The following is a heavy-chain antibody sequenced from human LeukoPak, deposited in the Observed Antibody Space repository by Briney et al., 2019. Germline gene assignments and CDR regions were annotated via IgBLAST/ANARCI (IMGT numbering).Heavy chain of an antibody. Sequence: PSETLSLTCTVSGDSISSSSYYWGWIRQPPGKGLEWIGSIYYSGSTNYNPSLKSRVTISVDTSKNQFSLKLTSVTAADTAVYYCTRGDSSDYYGVDVWGQGTTVTVSS. CDR2: IYYSGST. D-gene: IGHD2-21*02. CDR1: GDSISSSSYY. V-gene: IGHV4-39*07. CDR3: TRGDSSDYYGVDV. J-gene: IGHJ6*02.